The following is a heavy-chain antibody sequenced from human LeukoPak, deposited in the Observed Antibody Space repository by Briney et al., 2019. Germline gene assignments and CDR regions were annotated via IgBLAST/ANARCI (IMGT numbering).Heavy chain of an antibody. CDR3: VRSLDY. Sequence: GGSLRLSCAASGFPFSTYAMNWVRQAPGKGLEWVSVITGSGGFTQYADSVKDRFTISRDNSKNTVYLRMNSLRVEDTALYYCVRSLDYWGQGTLVTVSS. J-gene: IGHJ4*02. CDR2: ITGSGGFT. V-gene: IGHV3-23*01. CDR1: GFPFSTYA.